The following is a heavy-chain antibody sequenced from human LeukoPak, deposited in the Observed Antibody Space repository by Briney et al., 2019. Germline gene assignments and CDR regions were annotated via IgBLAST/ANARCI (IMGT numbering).Heavy chain of an antibody. CDR1: GGSISSSSFY. CDR3: AREVSGSYYLGY. V-gene: IGHV4-39*07. D-gene: IGHD1-26*01. Sequence: PSETLSLTCTVSGGSISSSSFYWGWIRQPPGKGLEWIGSIYYSGNTYYNPSLKSRVTISVDTSKNLFSLKVSSVTAADTAVYYCAREVSGSYYLGYWGQGTLVIVSS. CDR2: IYYSGNT. J-gene: IGHJ4*02.